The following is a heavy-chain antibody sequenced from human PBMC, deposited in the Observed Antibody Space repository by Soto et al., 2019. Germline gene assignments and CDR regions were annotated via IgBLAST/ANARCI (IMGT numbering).Heavy chain of an antibody. J-gene: IGHJ5*02. D-gene: IGHD3-16*01. V-gene: IGHV1-8*01. CDR1: GYSFTNND. CDR2: MNPGSGDT. Sequence: GASVKVSCKASGYSFTNNDVSWVRQATGQGLEWTGWMNPGSGDTGYAQKFQGRVTMTRDSSIATAYMELSSLRSDDTAIYYCARMATFGSLNWFDPWGQGTLVTVSS. CDR3: ARMATFGSLNWFDP.